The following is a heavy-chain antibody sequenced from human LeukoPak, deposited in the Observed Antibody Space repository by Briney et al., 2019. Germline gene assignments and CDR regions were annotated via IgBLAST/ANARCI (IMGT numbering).Heavy chain of an antibody. D-gene: IGHD6-6*01. CDR2: IIPIFGTA. J-gene: IGHJ4*02. CDR3: ASQTSYSSSPADY. Sequence: GASVTVSCKASGGTFSSYAISWVRQAPGQGLEWMGGIIPIFGTANYAQKFQGRVTITTDESTSTAYMELSSLRSEDTAVYYCASQTSYSSSPADYWGQGTLVTVSS. CDR1: GGTFSSYA. V-gene: IGHV1-69*05.